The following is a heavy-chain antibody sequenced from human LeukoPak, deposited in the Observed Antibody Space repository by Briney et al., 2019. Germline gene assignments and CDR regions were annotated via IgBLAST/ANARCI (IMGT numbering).Heavy chain of an antibody. CDR1: GGSFSGYY. Sequence: SETLSLTCAVYGGSFSGYYWSWIRQPPGKGLEWIGEINHSGSTNYNPSLESRVTISVDTSKNQFSLKLSSVTAADTAVYYCARAYYYDSSGYPTWGQGTLVTVSS. D-gene: IGHD3-22*01. CDR3: ARAYYYDSSGYPT. J-gene: IGHJ5*02. CDR2: INHSGST. V-gene: IGHV4-34*01.